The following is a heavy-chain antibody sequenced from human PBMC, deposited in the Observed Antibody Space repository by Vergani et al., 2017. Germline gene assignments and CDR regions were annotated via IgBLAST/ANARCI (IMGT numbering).Heavy chain of an antibody. CDR2: IYHSGST. CDR1: GGSFSGYY. V-gene: IGHV4-34*01. Sequence: QVQLQQWGAGLLKPSETLSLTCAVYGGSFSGYYWSWIRQPPGKGLEWIGYIYHSGSTYYNPSLKSRVTISVDRSKNQFSLKLSSVTAADTAVYYCARSHGWRFDYWGQGTLVTVSS. D-gene: IGHD4-17*01. J-gene: IGHJ4*02. CDR3: ARSHGWRFDY.